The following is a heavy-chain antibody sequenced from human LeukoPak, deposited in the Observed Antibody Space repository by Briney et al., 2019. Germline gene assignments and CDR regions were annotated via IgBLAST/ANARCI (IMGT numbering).Heavy chain of an antibody. CDR3: AKRAAPSSRETDY. Sequence: KASETLSLTCTVSGGSISSYYWSWIRQPPGKGLEWIGYIYYSGSTNYNPSLKSRVTISVDTSKNQFSLKLSSVTAADTAVYYCAKRAAPSSRETDYWGQGTLVTVSS. D-gene: IGHD6-25*01. J-gene: IGHJ4*02. CDR2: IYYSGST. V-gene: IGHV4-59*01. CDR1: GGSISSYY.